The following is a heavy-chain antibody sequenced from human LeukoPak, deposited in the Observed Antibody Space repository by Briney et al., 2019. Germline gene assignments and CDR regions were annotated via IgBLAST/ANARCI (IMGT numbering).Heavy chain of an antibody. D-gene: IGHD3-10*01. V-gene: IGHV5-51*01. Sequence: GESLKISCEAPGYTFTHQWIGWVRQMAGRGLEWVGIIYPRDSDTRYSPSFQGHVTISADTSINTAYLEWSSLEASDTAMYYCARHSDVIGAIWGQGTLVTVSS. CDR2: IYPRDSDT. CDR3: ARHSDVIGAI. CDR1: GYTFTHQW. J-gene: IGHJ4*02.